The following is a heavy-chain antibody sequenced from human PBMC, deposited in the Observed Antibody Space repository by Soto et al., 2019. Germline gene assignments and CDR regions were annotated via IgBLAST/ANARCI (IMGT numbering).Heavy chain of an antibody. CDR1: GYTFTSYG. J-gene: IGHJ3*02. CDR2: ISAYNGNT. CDR3: ARVADYGDYGPDEGDAFDI. Sequence: QVQLVQSGAEVKKPGASVKVSCKASGYTFTSYGISWVRQAPGQGLEWMGWISAYNGNTNYAQKRQGRVTMTTDTSTSTAYMELRSLRSDDTAVYYCARVADYGDYGPDEGDAFDIWGQGTMVTVSS. V-gene: IGHV1-18*01. D-gene: IGHD4-17*01.